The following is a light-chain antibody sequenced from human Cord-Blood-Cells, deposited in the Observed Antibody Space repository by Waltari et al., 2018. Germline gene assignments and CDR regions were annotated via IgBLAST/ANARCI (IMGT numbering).Light chain of an antibody. Sequence: DIVLTQSTATLSVSPGERATLSCRASQSVSSNLAWYQQKPGQALRLLIYGASTRATGIPARFSGSGSGTEFTLTISSLQSEDFAVYYCQQYNNWPPYTFGQGTKLEIK. J-gene: IGKJ2*01. V-gene: IGKV3-15*01. CDR3: QQYNNWPPYT. CDR1: QSVSSN. CDR2: GAS.